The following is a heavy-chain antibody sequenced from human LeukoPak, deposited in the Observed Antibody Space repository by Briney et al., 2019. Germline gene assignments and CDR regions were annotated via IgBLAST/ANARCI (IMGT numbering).Heavy chain of an antibody. V-gene: IGHV1-18*01. D-gene: IGHD4-17*01. CDR1: GYTFTSYG. CDR2: SSAYSGNT. CDR3: ARVPSEYGDPRGYFDY. Sequence: GASVKVSCKASGYTFTSYGISWVRQAPGQGLEWIGWSSAYSGNTNYAQKLQGRVTRTTDTSTSTAYMEQRSLRSDDTAVYYCARVPSEYGDPRGYFDYWGQGTLVTVSS. J-gene: IGHJ4*02.